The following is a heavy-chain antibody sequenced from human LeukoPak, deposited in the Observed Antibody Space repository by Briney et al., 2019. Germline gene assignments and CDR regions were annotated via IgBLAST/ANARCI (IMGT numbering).Heavy chain of an antibody. V-gene: IGHV3-48*03. CDR3: ASSMIVVVIGAFDI. CDR2: ISSSGSTI. Sequence: GGSLRLSCAASGFTFSSYEMNWVRQAPGKGLEWVSYISSSGSTIYYADSVKGRFTISRDNAKSSLYLQMNSLRAEDTAVYYCASSMIVVVIGAFDIWGQGTMVTVSS. D-gene: IGHD3-22*01. J-gene: IGHJ3*02. CDR1: GFTFSSYE.